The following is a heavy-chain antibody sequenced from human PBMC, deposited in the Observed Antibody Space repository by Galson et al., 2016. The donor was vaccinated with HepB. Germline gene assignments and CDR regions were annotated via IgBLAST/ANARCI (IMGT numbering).Heavy chain of an antibody. Sequence: AISGDSVSSDRASWNWIRRTPSRGLEWLGKTEYRAKWLREYAPSVKGRITINPDTAKNQFSLQLTSVTPEDTAVYYCAREAYVAATGGDGVDYWGQGILVTFSS. CDR2: TEYRAKWLR. D-gene: IGHD6-19*01. J-gene: IGHJ4*02. CDR3: AREAYVAATGGDGVDY. CDR1: GDSVSSDRAS. V-gene: IGHV6-1*01.